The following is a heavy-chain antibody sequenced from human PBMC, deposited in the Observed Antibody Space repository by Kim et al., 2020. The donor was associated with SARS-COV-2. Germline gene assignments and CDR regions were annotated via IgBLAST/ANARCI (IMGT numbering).Heavy chain of an antibody. J-gene: IGHJ3*02. V-gene: IGHV4-59*13. Sequence: SETLSLTCTDSGGSISSYYWSWIRQPPGKGLEWIGYIYYSGSTNYNPSLKSRVTISVDTSKNQFSLKLSSVTAADTAVYYCARELPYIVAAYDAFDIWGQGTMVTVSS. CDR2: IYYSGST. CDR3: ARELPYIVAAYDAFDI. D-gene: IGHD5-12*01. CDR1: GGSISSYY.